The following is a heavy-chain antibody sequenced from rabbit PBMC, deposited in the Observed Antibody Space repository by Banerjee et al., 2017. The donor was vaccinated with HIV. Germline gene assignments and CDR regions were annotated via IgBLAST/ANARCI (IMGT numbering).Heavy chain of an antibody. CDR1: GFSFSNGYV. J-gene: IGHJ4*01. CDR3: ARDDGSYVGYGYEGW. D-gene: IGHD6-1*01. Sequence: QEQLEESGGDLVKPEGSLTLTCTASGFSFSNGYVMCWVRQAPGKGLEWIACINTISGDTVYATWAKGRFTISKASWTTVTLQMTSLTAADTASYFCARDDGSYVGYGYEGWWGPGTLVTVS. CDR2: INTISGDT. V-gene: IGHV1S45*01.